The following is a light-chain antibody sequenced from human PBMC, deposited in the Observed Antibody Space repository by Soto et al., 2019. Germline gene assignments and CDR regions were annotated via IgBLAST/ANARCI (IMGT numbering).Light chain of an antibody. CDR3: QQTYSAPPT. CDR1: QSVSSN. Sequence: EIVMTQSPDILSVSPGERATLSCRASQSVSSNLAWYQQKPGQSPRLLIYGASTRATGIPVRFSGSGSGTEFTLTISSLQSEDFATYFCQQTYSAPPTFGQGTKVEIK. V-gene: IGKV3-15*01. J-gene: IGKJ1*01. CDR2: GAS.